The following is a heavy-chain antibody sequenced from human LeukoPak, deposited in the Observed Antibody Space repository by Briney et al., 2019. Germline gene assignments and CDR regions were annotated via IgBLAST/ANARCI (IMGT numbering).Heavy chain of an antibody. CDR3: VRPRDGYTGPFDY. D-gene: IGHD5-24*01. Sequence: ASVKVSCKASGYTFTAYYLHWVRQAPGQGLEWMGWINPSSGATKYVQKFQARVTMTRDTSIRTAYMELNSLRCDDTAVYYCVRPRDGYTGPFDYWGQGSLVTVSS. J-gene: IGHJ4*02. CDR1: GYTFTAYY. V-gene: IGHV1-2*02. CDR2: INPSSGAT.